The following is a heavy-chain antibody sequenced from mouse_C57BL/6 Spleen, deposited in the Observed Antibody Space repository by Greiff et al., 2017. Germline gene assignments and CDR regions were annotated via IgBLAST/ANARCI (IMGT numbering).Heavy chain of an antibody. Sequence: VQLQQSGAELVKPGASVKLSCTASGFNIKDYYMHWVKQRTEQGLEWIGRIDPEDGEPKYAPKFQGKATITADQSSNTAYLQLSSLTTEDTDVYYCAIEGDKKYDGSSQYAMDDWGQGTSVTVSS. CDR2: IDPEDGEP. CDR1: GFNIKDYY. CDR3: AIEGDKKYDGSSQYAMDD. J-gene: IGHJ4*01. D-gene: IGHD1-1*01. V-gene: IGHV14-2*01.